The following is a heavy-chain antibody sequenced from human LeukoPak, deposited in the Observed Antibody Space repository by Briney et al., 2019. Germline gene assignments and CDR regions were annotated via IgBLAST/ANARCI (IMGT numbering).Heavy chain of an antibody. Sequence: SQTLSLTCAISGDCVSSNSAAWNWIRQSPSRGLEWLARTYYRSTWYNVYAVSAKSRITINPDTSKNQLSLQLNSVSPEDTAVYYCAREITDAFDIWGQGTMVTVSS. J-gene: IGHJ3*02. CDR2: TYYRSTWYN. D-gene: IGHD1-14*01. V-gene: IGHV6-1*01. CDR3: AREITDAFDI. CDR1: GDCVSSNSAA.